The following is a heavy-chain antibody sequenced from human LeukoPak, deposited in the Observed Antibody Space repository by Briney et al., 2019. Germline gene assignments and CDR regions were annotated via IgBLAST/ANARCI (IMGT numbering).Heavy chain of an antibody. Sequence: GGSLRLSCAASGFTFSSYAMSWVRQAPGKGLEWVSAISGSGGSTYYAGSVEGRFTISRDNSKNTLYLQMNSLRAEDTAVYYCAKARRVGATALWGQGTLVTVSS. CDR1: GFTFSSYA. J-gene: IGHJ4*02. CDR3: AKARRVGATAL. V-gene: IGHV3-23*01. D-gene: IGHD1-26*01. CDR2: ISGSGGST.